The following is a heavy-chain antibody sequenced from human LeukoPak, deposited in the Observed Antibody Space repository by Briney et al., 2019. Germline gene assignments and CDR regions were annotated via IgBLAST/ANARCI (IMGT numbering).Heavy chain of an antibody. J-gene: IGHJ4*02. CDR3: ATPGLLGYCSSAICAPPGY. D-gene: IGHD2-2*01. V-gene: IGHV3-11*03. Sequence: GGSLRLSCAASGFTFSDYYMTWFRQAPGKGLEWVSYISGGSSYTNFADSVKGRFTISRDNAKKSLYLQMNSLRAEDTAVYYCATPGLLGYCSSAICAPPGYWGQGTLVTVSS. CDR2: ISGGSSYT. CDR1: GFTFSDYY.